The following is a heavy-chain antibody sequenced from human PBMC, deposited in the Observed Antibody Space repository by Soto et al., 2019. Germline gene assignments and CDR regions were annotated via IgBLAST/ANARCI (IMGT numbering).Heavy chain of an antibody. J-gene: IGHJ4*02. CDR1: GFTLSSNV. D-gene: IGHD3-10*01. V-gene: IGHV3-23*01. CDR2: ISGGGTT. CDR3: ASWAPPHVSLLFGPFYY. Sequence: EVQLLESGGGLVQPGGSLRLSCAASGFTLSSNVMSWVRQAPGKGLEWVSAISGGGTTYYADSVKGRFTVSRDSSKNTLYLQMNRLRAQDTAVYSCASWAPPHVSLLFGPFYYWGQGTLVTVSS.